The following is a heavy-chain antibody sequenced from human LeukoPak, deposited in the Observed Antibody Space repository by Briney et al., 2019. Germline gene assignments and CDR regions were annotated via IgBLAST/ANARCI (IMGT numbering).Heavy chain of an antibody. V-gene: IGHV3-21*01. CDR2: ISSSSTYI. J-gene: IGHJ4*02. Sequence: NPGGSLRLSCAASGFTFSSYSMNWVRQAPGKGLEWVSSISSSSTYIYYADSVKGRFTISRDNAKNSLYLQMNSLRAEDTAVYYCARRVRDDSSGYLYYFDYWGQGTLVTVSS. CDR3: ARRVRDDSSGYLYYFDY. CDR1: GFTFSSYS. D-gene: IGHD3-22*01.